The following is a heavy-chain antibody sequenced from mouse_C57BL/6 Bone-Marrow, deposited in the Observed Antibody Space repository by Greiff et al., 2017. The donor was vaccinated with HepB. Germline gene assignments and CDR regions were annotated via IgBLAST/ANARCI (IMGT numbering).Heavy chain of an antibody. CDR1: GYSFTGYF. Sequence: EVKLVESGPELVKPGDSVKISCKASGYSFTGYFMNWVMQSHGKSLEWIGRINPYNGDTFYNQKFKGKATLTVDKSSSTAHMELRSLTSEDSAVYYCARSGYDQGGFAYWGQGTLVTVSA. CDR3: ARSGYDQGGFAY. CDR2: INPYNGDT. D-gene: IGHD2-10*02. J-gene: IGHJ3*01. V-gene: IGHV1-20*01.